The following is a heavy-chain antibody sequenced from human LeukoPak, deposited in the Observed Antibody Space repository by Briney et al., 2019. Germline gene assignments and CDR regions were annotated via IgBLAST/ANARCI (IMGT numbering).Heavy chain of an antibody. CDR3: ARSTASHVYYYDSSGYYAFDI. CDR1: GFTFSSYD. V-gene: IGHV3-13*01. CDR2: IGTAGDT. J-gene: IGHJ3*02. D-gene: IGHD3-22*01. Sequence: GGSLRLSCAACGFTFSSYDMHWVRHATGKGLEWVSAIGTAGDTYYPGSVKGRFTISRENAKNSLYLQMNSLSAGDTAVYYCARSTASHVYYYDSSGYYAFDIWGQGTMVTVSS.